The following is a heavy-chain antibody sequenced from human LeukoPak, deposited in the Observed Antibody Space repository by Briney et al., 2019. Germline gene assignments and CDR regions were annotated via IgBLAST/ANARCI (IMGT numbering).Heavy chain of an antibody. CDR1: GFTFSSYA. V-gene: IGHV3-23*01. D-gene: IGHD3-9*01. J-gene: IGHJ6*02. Sequence: GGSLRLSCAASGFTFSSYAVSWVRQAPGKGLEWVSAISGSGGSTYYADSVKGRFTISRDNSKNTLYLQMNSLRAEDTAVYYCAKGKGLHYDIFGTYYYRPPDVWGQGTTVTVSS. CDR3: AKGKGLHYDIFGTYYYRPPDV. CDR2: ISGSGGST.